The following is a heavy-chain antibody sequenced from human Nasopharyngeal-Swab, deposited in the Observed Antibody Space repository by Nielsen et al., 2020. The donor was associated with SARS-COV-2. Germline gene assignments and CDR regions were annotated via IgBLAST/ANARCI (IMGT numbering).Heavy chain of an antibody. V-gene: IGHV3-33*05. Sequence: GESLQISCAASGFIFTTYGAHWVRQAPGKGLEWVALISYDGSKKYYADSVKGRFTISRDKSKNTLYLQMNNLRAEDTAVYYCTRDRVFYYDSSGRKEFEYWGQGTRVTVSS. CDR3: TRDRVFYYDSSGRKEFEY. CDR2: ISYDGSKK. J-gene: IGHJ4*02. CDR1: GFIFTTYG. D-gene: IGHD3-22*01.